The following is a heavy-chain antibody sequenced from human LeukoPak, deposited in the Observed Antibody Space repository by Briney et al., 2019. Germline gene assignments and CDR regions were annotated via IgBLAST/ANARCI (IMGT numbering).Heavy chain of an antibody. CDR3: ARAYSSGYYPPENFFNS. CDR2: IYTSGSP. Sequence: SQTLSLTCTVSGGSMSSGSYCWSWIRQPAGKGLAWIGGIYTSGSPNYDPSLKSRVTISVDTTRNQFSLKLSSVTAADTAVYYCARAYSSGYYPPENFFNSWGQGTLVTVSS. CDR1: GGSMSSGSYC. J-gene: IGHJ4*02. D-gene: IGHD3-22*01. V-gene: IGHV4-61*02.